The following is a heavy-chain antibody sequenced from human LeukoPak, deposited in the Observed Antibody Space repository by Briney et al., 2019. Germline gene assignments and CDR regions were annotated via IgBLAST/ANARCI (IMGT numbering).Heavy chain of an antibody. Sequence: PSETLSLTFSVPGVSISSYYWSWIRQLPGKGLDWIGYIYYTGISDYTPSLKRRVTISLDTSKNQFSLRLTSMTAADTAVYYCARFYDSPISAFDIWGQGTVVTVSS. CDR2: IYYTGIS. D-gene: IGHD3-22*01. V-gene: IGHV4-59*01. CDR3: ARFYDSPISAFDI. J-gene: IGHJ3*02. CDR1: GVSISSYY.